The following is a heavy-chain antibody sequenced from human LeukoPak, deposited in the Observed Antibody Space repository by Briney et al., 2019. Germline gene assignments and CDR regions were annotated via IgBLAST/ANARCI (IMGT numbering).Heavy chain of an antibody. D-gene: IGHD2-15*01. CDR2: INSDGSST. V-gene: IGHV3-74*01. Sequence: GGSLRLSCAASGFTFSSYWMHWVRQAPGKGLVWVSRINSDGSSTSYADSVKGRFTISRDNAKNTLYLQMNSLRAEDSAVYYCVTSYCSGGSCYSAPGYWGQGTLVTVSS. CDR1: GFTFSSYW. CDR3: VTSYCSGGSCYSAPGY. J-gene: IGHJ4*02.